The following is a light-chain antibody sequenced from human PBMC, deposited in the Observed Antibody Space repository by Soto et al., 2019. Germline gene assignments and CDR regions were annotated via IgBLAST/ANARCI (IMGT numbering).Light chain of an antibody. J-gene: IGKJ1*01. Sequence: EVVLTQSPGTLSLSPGERATLSCRASQTININYLAWYQQKPGQAPRLLMSGASNRATGIPDRFSGSGSGTDFTPPINRLEPEDFAMYFCQQYNTSPRTFGQGTKVEVK. CDR2: GAS. CDR3: QQYNTSPRT. V-gene: IGKV3-20*01. CDR1: QTININY.